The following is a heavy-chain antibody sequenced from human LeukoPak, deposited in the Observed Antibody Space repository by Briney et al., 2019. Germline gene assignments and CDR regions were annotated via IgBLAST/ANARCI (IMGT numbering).Heavy chain of an antibody. CDR2: VYFSGTT. D-gene: IGHD5-18*01. CDR3: ARHLSGTTMAHYFDF. V-gene: IGHV4-39*01. Sequence: SETLSLTCTVSGDSINSGRNYWGWIRQSRGKGLEWIASVYFSGTTQYNPSLMSESSISVDSSKTQVFLRLDSLTAADSAVYYCARHLSGTTMAHYFDFWGQGTLVTVSS. CDR1: GDSINSGRNY. J-gene: IGHJ4*02.